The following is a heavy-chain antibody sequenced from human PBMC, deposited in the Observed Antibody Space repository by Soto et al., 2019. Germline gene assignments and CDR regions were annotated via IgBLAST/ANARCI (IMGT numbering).Heavy chain of an antibody. Sequence: QVQLVQSGAEVKKPGASVKVSCKASGYIFTNYDINWVRQATGQGLEYLGWINPNSGNTGYVQKFQGRVTMTRNTSINTDYMEMSSLRSEDTAVDYCAGGRRCGDYSRWFDPGGQGTLVTVSS. CDR2: INPNSGNT. J-gene: IGHJ5*02. CDR3: AGGRRCGDYSRWFDP. V-gene: IGHV1-8*01. D-gene: IGHD4-17*01. CDR1: GYIFTNYD.